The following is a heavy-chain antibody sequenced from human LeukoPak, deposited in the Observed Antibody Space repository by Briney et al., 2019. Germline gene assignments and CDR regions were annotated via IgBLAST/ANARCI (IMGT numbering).Heavy chain of an antibody. D-gene: IGHD6-19*01. CDR3: ASSGWSGSFPDYFDY. CDR2: IYYSGST. CDR1: GGSISSYY. J-gene: IGHJ4*02. Sequence: PSETLSLTCTVSGGSISSYYWSWIRQPPGKGLEWIGYIYYSGSTNYNPSLKSRVTISVDTSKNQFSLKLSSVTAADTAVYFCASSGWSGSFPDYFDYWGQGTLVTVSS. V-gene: IGHV4-59*01.